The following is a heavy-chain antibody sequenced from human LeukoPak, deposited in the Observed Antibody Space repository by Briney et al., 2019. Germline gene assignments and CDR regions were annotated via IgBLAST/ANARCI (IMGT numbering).Heavy chain of an antibody. V-gene: IGHV3-21*01. CDR1: GFTFSSTV. D-gene: IGHD5-12*01. J-gene: IGHJ6*02. Sequence: SGGSLRLSCAASGFTFSSTVMTWVRQAPGKGLEWVSTISPDGKYIYYADSVKGRFTISRDNAKNSLYLQMNSLRAEDTAVYYCARAGKWLRRETYGMDVWGQGTTVTVSS. CDR3: ARAGKWLRRETYGMDV. CDR2: ISPDGKYI.